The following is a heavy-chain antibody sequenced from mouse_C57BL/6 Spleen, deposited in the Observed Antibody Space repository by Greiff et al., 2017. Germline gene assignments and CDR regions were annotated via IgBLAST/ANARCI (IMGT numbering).Heavy chain of an antibody. Sequence: VQLQQSGPELVKPGASVKISCKASGYSFTDYNMNWVKQSNGKSLEWIGVINPNYGTTSYNQKFKGKATLTVDQSSSTAYMQLNSLTSEDSAVYYWSRRHVAGGYARDYWGQGTAVTVSS. J-gene: IGHJ4*01. CDR2: INPNYGTT. D-gene: IGHD3-2*01. CDR3: SRRHVAGGYARDY. CDR1: GYSFTDYN. V-gene: IGHV1-39*01.